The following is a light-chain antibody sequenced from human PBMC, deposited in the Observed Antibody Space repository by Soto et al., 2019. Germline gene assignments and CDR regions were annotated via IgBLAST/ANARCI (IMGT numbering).Light chain of an antibody. CDR3: QSYDSSQSGTV. J-gene: IGLJ2*01. V-gene: IGLV1-40*01. CDR2: GNS. CDR1: SSNIGAGYD. Sequence: QSVLTQPPSVSGAPGQRVTISCTGSSSNIGAGYDVHWYQQLPGTAPKLLIYGNSNRPSGVPDRFSGSKSGTSTSLAITGLQAEDEADYDCQSYDSSQSGTVFGGGTKLTVL.